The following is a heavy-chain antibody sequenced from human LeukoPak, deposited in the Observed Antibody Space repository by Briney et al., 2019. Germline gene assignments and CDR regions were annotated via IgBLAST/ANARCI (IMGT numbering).Heavy chain of an antibody. CDR2: IYTSGST. Sequence: SETLSLTCTVSGGSISSGSYYWSWIRQPAGKGLEWIGRIYTSGSTNYNPSLKSRVTISVDTSKNQFSLKLRSVTAADTAVYYCARSTTNYNWSKVGAFDVWGQGTMVTVSS. CDR3: ARSTTNYNWSKVGAFDV. J-gene: IGHJ3*01. V-gene: IGHV4-61*02. CDR1: GGSISSGSYY. D-gene: IGHD1-1*01.